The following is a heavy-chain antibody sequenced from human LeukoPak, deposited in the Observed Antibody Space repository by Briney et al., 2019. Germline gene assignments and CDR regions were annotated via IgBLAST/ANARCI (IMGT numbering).Heavy chain of an antibody. CDR3: ARSNMDV. J-gene: IGHJ6*03. CDR2: ISSSSSTI. V-gene: IGHV3-48*04. Sequence: GGSLRLSCAASGFTFSSYSMNWVRQAPGKGLEWVSYISSSSSTIYYADSLKGRFTISRDNAKNSLYLQMNSLRAEHTAVYYCARSNMDVWGKGTTVTVSS. CDR1: GFTFSSYS.